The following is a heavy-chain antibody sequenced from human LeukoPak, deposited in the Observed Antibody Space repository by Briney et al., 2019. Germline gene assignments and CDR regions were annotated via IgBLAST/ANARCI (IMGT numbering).Heavy chain of an antibody. V-gene: IGHV4-4*07. CDR1: GGSISSYY. J-gene: IGHJ4*02. CDR3: ARCAYCSGTSCCLGAFDY. Sequence: SETLSLTCTVSGGSISSYYWSWIRQPAGKGLEWIGRIYTSGSTNYNPSLKSRVTMSVDASKNQFSLKLSSVTAADTAVYYCARCAYCSGTSCCLGAFDYWGPGTLVTVSS. CDR2: IYTSGST. D-gene: IGHD2-2*01.